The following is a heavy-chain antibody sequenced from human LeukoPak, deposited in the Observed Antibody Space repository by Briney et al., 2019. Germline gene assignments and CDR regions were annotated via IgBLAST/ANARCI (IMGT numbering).Heavy chain of an antibody. CDR1: GFTVSSNY. CDR3: ARSSPPLGYCSGGSCLGGFDY. V-gene: IGHV3-66*01. D-gene: IGHD2-15*01. Sequence: PGGSLRLSCAASGFTVSSNYMSWVRQAPGKGLEWVSVIYSGGSTYYADSVKGRFTISRDNSKNTLYLQMNSLRAEDTAVYYCARSSPPLGYCSGGSCLGGFDYWGQGTLVTVSS. J-gene: IGHJ4*02. CDR2: IYSGGST.